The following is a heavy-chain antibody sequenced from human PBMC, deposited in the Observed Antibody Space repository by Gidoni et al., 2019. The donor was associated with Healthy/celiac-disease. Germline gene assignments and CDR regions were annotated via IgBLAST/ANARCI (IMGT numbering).Heavy chain of an antibody. Sequence: AYAASVKGRFTISRDDSKNTAYLQMNSLKTEDTAVYYCTTSLVDTDYWGQGTLVTVSS. V-gene: IGHV3-73*01. J-gene: IGHJ4*02. D-gene: IGHD2-15*01. CDR3: TTSLVDTDY.